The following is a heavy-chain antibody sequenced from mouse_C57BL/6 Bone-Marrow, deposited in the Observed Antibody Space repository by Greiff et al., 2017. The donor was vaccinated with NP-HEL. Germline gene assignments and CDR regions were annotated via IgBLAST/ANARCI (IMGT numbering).Heavy chain of an antibody. J-gene: IGHJ4*01. Sequence: QVQLQQSGAELAKPGASVKLSCKASGYTFTSYWMHWVKQRPGQGLEWIGYINPSSGYTKYKQKFKDKATLTADKSSNTAYMQLSSLTYEDSAVYYCARYRASTGTRAMDYWGQGTSVTVSS. CDR1: GYTFTSYW. D-gene: IGHD4-1*02. CDR2: INPSSGYT. V-gene: IGHV1-7*01. CDR3: ARYRASTGTRAMDY.